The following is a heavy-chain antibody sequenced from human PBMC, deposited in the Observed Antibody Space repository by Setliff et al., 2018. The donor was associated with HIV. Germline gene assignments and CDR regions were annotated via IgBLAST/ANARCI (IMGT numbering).Heavy chain of an antibody. CDR2: IYPGDADT. CDR3: TRGGMGDCSGGSCYSLGYFQH. J-gene: IGHJ1*01. V-gene: IGHV5-51*01. CDR1: GYIFTTSW. D-gene: IGHD2-15*01. Sequence: GESLKISCKGSGYIFTTSWIAWVRQVPGKGLEWIGNIYPGDADTRYSPSFQGQVTISVDNSISTAYFHWNSLKASDSAIYYCTRGGMGDCSGGSCYSLGYFQHWGQGTLVTVSS.